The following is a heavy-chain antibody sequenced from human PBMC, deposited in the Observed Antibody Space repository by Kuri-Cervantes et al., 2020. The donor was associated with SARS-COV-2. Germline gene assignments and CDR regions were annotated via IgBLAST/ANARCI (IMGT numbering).Heavy chain of an antibody. J-gene: IGHJ4*02. Sequence: SETLSLTCAVYGGSFNNYYWSWIRQPPGRGLEWVGHIYHTGSTNYNPSLKSRLTISVDTSKSQFSLKLSSVTAADTAVYYCARSVIIFGGVIFDQWGQGTLVTVSS. CDR1: GGSFNNYY. D-gene: IGHD3-16*01. V-gene: IGHV4-59*01. CDR3: ARSVIIFGGVIFDQ. CDR2: IYHTGST.